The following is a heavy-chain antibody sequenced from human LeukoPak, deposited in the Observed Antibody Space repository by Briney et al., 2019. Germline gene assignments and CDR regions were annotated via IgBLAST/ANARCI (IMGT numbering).Heavy chain of an antibody. CDR3: ARDGEVARVFDY. J-gene: IGHJ4*02. CDR2: ISHDGSND. CDR1: GFTFSDYY. Sequence: GGSLRLSCAASGFTFSDYYMSWIRQAPGKGLEWVAIISHDGSNDYYADSVKGRFTISRDNSRNTLYLQLNSLRAEDTAVYYCARDGEVARVFDYWGQGTLVTVSS. V-gene: IGHV3-30-3*01. D-gene: IGHD2-15*01.